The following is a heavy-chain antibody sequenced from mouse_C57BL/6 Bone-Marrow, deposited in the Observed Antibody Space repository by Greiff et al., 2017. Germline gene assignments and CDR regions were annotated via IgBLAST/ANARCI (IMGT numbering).Heavy chain of an antibody. CDR1: GFNIKDDY. D-gene: IGHD1-1*01. CDR2: IDPENGDT. Sequence: EVQGVESGAELVRPGASVKLSCTASGFNIKDDYMHWVKQRPEQGLEWIGWIDPENGDTEYASKFQGKATITADTSSNTAYLQLSSLTSEDTAVYYCTRIYYGSRYFDVWGTGTTVTVSS. J-gene: IGHJ1*03. CDR3: TRIYYGSRYFDV. V-gene: IGHV14-4*01.